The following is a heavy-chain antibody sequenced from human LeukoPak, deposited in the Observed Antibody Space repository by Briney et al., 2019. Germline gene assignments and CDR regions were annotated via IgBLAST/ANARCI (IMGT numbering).Heavy chain of an antibody. CDR3: ARGDYFDRAFDV. CDR2: IKSDGSEK. J-gene: IGHJ3*01. Sequence: PGGSLRLSCAASGFTFSGSAMHWVRQAPGKGLEWVADIKSDGSEKYYADSVKGRFTISRDYAKNSLYLQMSSLRVEDSAVYYCARGDYFDRAFDVWGQGTMVTVS. V-gene: IGHV3-7*01. CDR1: GFTFSGSA. D-gene: IGHD3-22*01.